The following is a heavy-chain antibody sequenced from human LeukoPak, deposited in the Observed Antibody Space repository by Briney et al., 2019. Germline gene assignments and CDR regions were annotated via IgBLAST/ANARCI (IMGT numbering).Heavy chain of an antibody. CDR1: GYSISSGYY. V-gene: IGHV4-38-2*02. Sequence: SETLSLTCTVSGYSISSGYYWGWIRQPPGKGLEWIGSIYHSGSTYYNPSLKSRVTISVDTSKNQFSLKLSSVTAADTSVYYCASAVQWLRPDYWGQGTLVTVSS. CDR3: ASAVQWLRPDY. D-gene: IGHD6-19*01. CDR2: IYHSGST. J-gene: IGHJ4*02.